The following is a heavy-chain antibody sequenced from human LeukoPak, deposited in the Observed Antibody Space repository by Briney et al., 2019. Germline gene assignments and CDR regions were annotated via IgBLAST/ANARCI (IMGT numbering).Heavy chain of an antibody. CDR3: ARDQGVPCPGFDY. J-gene: IGHJ4*02. CDR2: IYITGSN. D-gene: IGHD3-16*01. CDR1: GASINNYY. V-gene: IGHV4-4*07. Sequence: SETLSLTCTVSGASINNYYWSWIRQPAGKGLEWIGRIYITGSNIYNPSFKSRVTMSVDTSKNQFSLKLSSVTAADTAVYYCARDQGVPCPGFDYWGQGTLVTVSS.